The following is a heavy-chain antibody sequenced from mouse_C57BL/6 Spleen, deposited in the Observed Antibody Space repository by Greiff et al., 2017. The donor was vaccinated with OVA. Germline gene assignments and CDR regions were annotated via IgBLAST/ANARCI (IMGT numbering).Heavy chain of an antibody. CDR2: ISSKSDNSAT. J-gene: IGHJ1*03. CDR1: GYTFSNYW. Sequence: EVHLVESGGGLVQPGGSMKLSCDASGYTFSNYWMNWVRQSPGKGLEWVAQISSKSDNSATHYAESVKGRFTISRDDSKSGVYLQMNNLRAEATGIYYCTGGVTAVVATDWYFDVWGTGTTVTVAS. CDR3: TGGVTAVVATDWYFDV. D-gene: IGHD1-1*01. V-gene: IGHV6-3*01.